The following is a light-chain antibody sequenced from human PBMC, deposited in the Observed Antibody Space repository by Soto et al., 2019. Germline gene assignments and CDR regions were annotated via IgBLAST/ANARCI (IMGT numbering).Light chain of an antibody. CDR3: QSYDNSLSGWV. CDR1: SSNIGAGYD. V-gene: IGLV1-40*01. CDR2: GNS. J-gene: IGLJ3*02. Sequence: QAVVTQPSSVSGAPGQRVTISCTGSSSNIGAGYDVHWYQQLPGTAPKLLIYGNSNRPSGVPDRFSGFKSGTSASLAITGLQTEDEADYYCQSYDNSLSGWVFGGGTKVTVL.